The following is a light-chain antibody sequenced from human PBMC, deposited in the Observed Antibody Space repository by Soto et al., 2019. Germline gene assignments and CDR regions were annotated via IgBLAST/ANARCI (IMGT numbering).Light chain of an antibody. CDR2: DVD. Sequence: QSALTQPASVSASPGQSITISCTGTSSDVGGTNHVSWYQQHPGRAPKLMIYDVDNRPSGVSHRFSGSKSGNTASLTISGLLAEDEADYYCSSFTSSNTYVFGPGTKLTVL. CDR3: SSFTSSNTYV. J-gene: IGLJ1*01. V-gene: IGLV2-14*03. CDR1: SSDVGGTNH.